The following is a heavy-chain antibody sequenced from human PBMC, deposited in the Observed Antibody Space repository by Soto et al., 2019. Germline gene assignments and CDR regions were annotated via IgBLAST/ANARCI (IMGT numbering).Heavy chain of an antibody. D-gene: IGHD2-2*01. V-gene: IGHV1-3*01. CDR3: ARERDAYTLLDRAVSGP. CDR1: GYTFRTYV. CDR2: INGGNGNT. J-gene: IGHJ5*02. Sequence: ASVKVSCKASGYTFRTYVIHWMRQATRQRLEWMGWINGGNGNTKYSQKFQGRLTITRDTSASTAYMELSSLRSEDTAVYYCARERDAYTLLDRAVSGPWGQRTLVTVSS.